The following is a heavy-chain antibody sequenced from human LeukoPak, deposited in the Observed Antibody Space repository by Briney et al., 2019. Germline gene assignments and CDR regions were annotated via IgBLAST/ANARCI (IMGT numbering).Heavy chain of an antibody. D-gene: IGHD3-16*01. Sequence: GGSLRLSCAASGFTFSSYWMTWARQAPGKGLEWVANIKHNGDELNYVDSVEDRFTISRDNAKNSLYLHMTSLRAEDTAVYYCARELRTFDSWGQGTLVTVSS. J-gene: IGHJ4*02. CDR2: IKHNGDEL. CDR3: ARELRTFDS. CDR1: GFTFSSYW. V-gene: IGHV3-7*01.